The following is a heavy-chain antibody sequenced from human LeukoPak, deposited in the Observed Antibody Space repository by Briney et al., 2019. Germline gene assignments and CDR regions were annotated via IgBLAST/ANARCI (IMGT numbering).Heavy chain of an antibody. CDR2: INPNSGGT. J-gene: IGHJ4*02. V-gene: IGHV1-2*02. Sequence: ASVKVSCKTSGYSFTGYYMHWVRQAPGQGLEWMGWINPNSGGTNYAQKSQGRVTMTRDTSISTAYLELSRLRSDDTAVYYCASGERIVVVVAAYYFDYWGQGTLVTVSS. D-gene: IGHD2-15*01. CDR3: ASGERIVVVVAAYYFDY. CDR1: GYSFTGYY.